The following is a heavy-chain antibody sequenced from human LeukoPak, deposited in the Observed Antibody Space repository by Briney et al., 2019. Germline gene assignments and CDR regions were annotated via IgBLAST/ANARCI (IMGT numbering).Heavy chain of an antibody. CDR3: ARSHSSGWYEFPY. V-gene: IGHV3-11*06. CDR1: GFTFSDYY. Sequence: GGSLRLSCAASGFTFSDYYMSWIRQAPGKGLEWVSYISSSSSYTNYADSVKGRFTISRGNAKNSLYLQMNSLRAEDTAVYYCARSHSSGWYEFPYWGQGTLVTVSS. CDR2: ISSSSSYT. J-gene: IGHJ4*02. D-gene: IGHD6-19*01.